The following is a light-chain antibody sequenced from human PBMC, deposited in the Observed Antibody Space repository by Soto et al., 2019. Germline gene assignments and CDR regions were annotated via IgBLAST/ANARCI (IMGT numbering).Light chain of an antibody. CDR1: RGIGST. V-gene: IGKV3-15*01. J-gene: IGKJ4*01. CDR3: EHYVTCPLA. Sequence: EVVMTQSPATLSVSPGERATLSCRASRGIGSTLAWYQQKPGQTPRLLIYDTSTRATGVPARFIGSASGTEFTLTMTSLQSEDFAIYYCEHYVTCPLAFGGGTRVENK. CDR2: DTS.